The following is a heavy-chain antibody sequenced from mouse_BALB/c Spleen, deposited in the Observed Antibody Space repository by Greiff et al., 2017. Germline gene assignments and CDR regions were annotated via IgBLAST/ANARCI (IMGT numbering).Heavy chain of an antibody. CDR1: GYTFTSYV. V-gene: IGHV1-14*01. Sequence: EVQLQESGPELVKPGASVKMSCKASGYTFTSYVMHWVKQKPGQGLEWIGYINPYNDGTKYNEKFKGKATLTSDKSSSTAYMELSSLTSEDSAVYYCARGGIYYDYNYYAMDYWGQGTSVTVSS. D-gene: IGHD2-4*01. CDR3: ARGGIYYDYNYYAMDY. J-gene: IGHJ4*01. CDR2: INPYNDGT.